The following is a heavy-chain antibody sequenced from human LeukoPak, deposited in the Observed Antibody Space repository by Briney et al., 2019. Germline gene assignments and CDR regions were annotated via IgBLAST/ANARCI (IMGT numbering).Heavy chain of an antibody. V-gene: IGHV3-23*01. J-gene: IGHJ4*02. CDR2: ISVSGGNT. CDR3: AKRSGSYPYYFDY. Sequence: PGGSLRPSCVASGFTFSGYAMTWVRHAPGKGLEWVSTISVSGGNTYYADSVKGRFTISRDNSKNTLYLQMNTLRAEDTAVYYCAKRSGSYPYYFDYWGQGTLVTVSS. D-gene: IGHD1-26*01. CDR1: GFTFSGYA.